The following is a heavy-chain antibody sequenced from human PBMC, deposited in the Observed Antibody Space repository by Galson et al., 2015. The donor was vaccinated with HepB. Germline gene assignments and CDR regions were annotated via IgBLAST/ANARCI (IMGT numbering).Heavy chain of an antibody. CDR3: ATDSNYERGPVDS. J-gene: IGHJ4*02. D-gene: IGHD3-3*01. V-gene: IGHV1-2*02. CDR2: INPNSGSP. Sequence: SVKVSCKASGYTFTAYYIHWVRQAPGQGPEWMGWINPNSGSPNYARKFQARVTMTRDTLISTAYMELSRLTSDDTAVYYCATDSNYERGPVDSWGQGTLVTVSS. CDR1: GYTFTAYY.